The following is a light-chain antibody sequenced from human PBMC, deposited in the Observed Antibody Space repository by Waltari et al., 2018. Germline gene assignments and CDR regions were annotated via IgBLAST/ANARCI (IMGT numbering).Light chain of an antibody. CDR3: QQYGSSYA. V-gene: IGKV3-20*01. CDR2: GAS. J-gene: IGKJ2*01. CDR1: QSVGSSY. Sequence: EIVLTQSPGTLSLSPGERATISCRASQSVGSSYLAWYQQKPGQAPRLLIYGASRRATGIPDRFSGSGSGTDFTLTISRLEPEDFAVYYCQQYGSSYAFGQGTKLEIK.